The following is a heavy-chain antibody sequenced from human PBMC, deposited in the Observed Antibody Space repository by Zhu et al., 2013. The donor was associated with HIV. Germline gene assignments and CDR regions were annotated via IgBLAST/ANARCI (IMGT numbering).Heavy chain of an antibody. V-gene: IGHV3-73*02. CDR2: IRSKTHSYAT. Sequence: EVQLVESGGGLVQPGGSLKLSCAASGFTFSGSAMHWVRQASGKGLEWVGRIRSKTHSYATAYAASVKGRFTISRDDSKNTAYLQMNSLKTEDTAVYYCTGSDSGYDYYYCYYMDVWGKGTRGHRSP. CDR1: GFTFSGSA. J-gene: IGHJ6*03. D-gene: IGHD5-12*01. CDR3: TGSDSGYDYYYCYYMDV.